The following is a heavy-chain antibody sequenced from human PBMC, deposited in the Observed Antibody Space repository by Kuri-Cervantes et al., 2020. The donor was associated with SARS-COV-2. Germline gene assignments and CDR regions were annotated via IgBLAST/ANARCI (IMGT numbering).Heavy chain of an antibody. D-gene: IGHD4-17*01. CDR3: ARDPSGDYDFDY. Sequence: GGSLRLSCGASGFTFRSYSMNWVRQAPGKGLEWVSSISGSGSYIYYADSVKGRFTISRDNSKNTLYLQMNSLRAEGTAVYYCARDPSGDYDFDYWGQGTLVTVSS. CDR2: ISGSGSYI. CDR1: GFTFRSYS. V-gene: IGHV3-21*01. J-gene: IGHJ4*02.